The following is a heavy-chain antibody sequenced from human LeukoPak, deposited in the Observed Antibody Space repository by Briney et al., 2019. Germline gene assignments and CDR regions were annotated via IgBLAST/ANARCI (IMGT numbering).Heavy chain of an antibody. CDR1: GGSFSGYY. CDR3: ARGRGGRDRFDY. CDR2: INHSGGT. D-gene: IGHD3-16*01. V-gene: IGHV4-34*01. Sequence: SETLSLTCAVYGGSFSGYYWSWIRQPPGKGPEWIGEINHSGGTNYNPSLKSRVTISVDTSKNQFSLKLSSVTAADTAVYYCARGRGGRDRFDYWGQGTLVTVSS. J-gene: IGHJ4*02.